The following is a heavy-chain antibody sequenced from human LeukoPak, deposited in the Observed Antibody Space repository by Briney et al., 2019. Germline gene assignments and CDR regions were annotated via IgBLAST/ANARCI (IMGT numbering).Heavy chain of an antibody. V-gene: IGHV1-18*01. Sequence: ASVKLSCKASGYTFTSYGISWVRQAPGQGHEWMGWISHYNGNIKYAQALQGRVTMNTDTSTSTAYMELRSLRSDDTAVYYCARGGSYPCDYWGQGTLVTVSS. CDR1: GYTFTSYG. J-gene: IGHJ4*02. CDR2: ISHYNGNI. D-gene: IGHD1-26*01. CDR3: ARGGSYPCDY.